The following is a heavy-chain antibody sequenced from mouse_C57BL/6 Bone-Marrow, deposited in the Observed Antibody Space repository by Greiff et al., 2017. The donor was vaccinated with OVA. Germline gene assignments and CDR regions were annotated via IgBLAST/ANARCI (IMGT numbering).Heavy chain of an antibody. D-gene: IGHD2-1*01. Sequence: VQLQQSGAELVRPGASVKLSCTASGFTIKDDYMHWVKQRPEQGLEWIGWIDPENGDTEYASKFQGKATITADTSSNTAYLQLSSLTYEDTAVYYCTSYGNFDYWGQGTTLTVSS. V-gene: IGHV14-4*01. CDR3: TSYGNFDY. CDR2: IDPENGDT. J-gene: IGHJ2*01. CDR1: GFTIKDDY.